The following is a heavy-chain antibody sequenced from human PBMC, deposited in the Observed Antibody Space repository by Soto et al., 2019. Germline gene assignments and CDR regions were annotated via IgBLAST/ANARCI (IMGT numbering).Heavy chain of an antibody. D-gene: IGHD3-16*01. V-gene: IGHV3-7*01. CDR1: GFTFSDSW. CDR3: ASLGRHG. J-gene: IGHJ6*02. Sequence: GGSLRLSCAASGFTFSDSWMDWVRQAPGKGPEWVANIKQDGSEKNYVDSVKGRFIISSDNAKNSLYLQMNSLRAEDTAVYYCASLGRHGSGQGTTLTVSS. CDR2: IKQDGSEK.